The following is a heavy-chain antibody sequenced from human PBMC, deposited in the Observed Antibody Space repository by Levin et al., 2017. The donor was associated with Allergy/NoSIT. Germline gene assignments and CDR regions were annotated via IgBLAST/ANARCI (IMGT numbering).Heavy chain of an antibody. J-gene: IGHJ4*02. Sequence: GGSLRLSCKASGYRFTNYWIAWVRQMPGKGLEWMGIFHPGEFDVRYSPSFQGQVTFSGDRWFSTAYLQWTSLKASDTAMYYCARLVPMGTTETIDFWGQGTLVTVSS. V-gene: IGHV5-51*01. D-gene: IGHD1-1*01. CDR2: FHPGEFDV. CDR3: ARLVPMGTTETIDF. CDR1: GYRFTNYW.